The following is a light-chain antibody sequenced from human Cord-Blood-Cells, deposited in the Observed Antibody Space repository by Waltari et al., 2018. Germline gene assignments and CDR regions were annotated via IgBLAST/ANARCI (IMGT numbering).Light chain of an antibody. CDR3: CSYAGSSTWV. Sequence: SALPQPAAVPGSPAPALTITRTGTTMDVGGCHLVSWYQQPPGKAPNLMIYEGSKRPSGVSNRFSGSKSGNTASLTISGLQAEDEADYYCCSYAGSSTWVFGGGTKLTVL. CDR1: TMDVGGCHL. J-gene: IGLJ3*02. CDR2: EGS. V-gene: IGLV2-23*01.